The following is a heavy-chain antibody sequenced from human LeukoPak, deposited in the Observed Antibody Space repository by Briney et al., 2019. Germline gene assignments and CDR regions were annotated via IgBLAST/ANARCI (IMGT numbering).Heavy chain of an antibody. CDR1: GFTFSSYS. CDR2: ISSSSSYI. V-gene: IGHV3-21*01. Sequence: GGSLRLSCAASGFTFSSYSMNWVRQAPGKGLEWVSSISSSSSYIYYADSVKGRFTISRDNAKNSLYLQMNSLRAEDTAVYYCARDGQETTVGGLYYYYMDVWGKGTTVTVSS. CDR3: ARDGQETTVGGLYYYYMDV. D-gene: IGHD4-11*01. J-gene: IGHJ6*03.